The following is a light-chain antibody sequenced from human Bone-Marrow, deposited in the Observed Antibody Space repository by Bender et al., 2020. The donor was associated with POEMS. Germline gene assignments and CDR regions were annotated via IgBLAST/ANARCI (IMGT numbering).Light chain of an antibody. CDR3: CSLTTSDTLV. CDR1: SSDVGTYDL. V-gene: IGLV2-23*01. Sequence: QSALTQPASVSGSPGQSITISCTGTSSDVGTYDLVSWYQQYPGKAPKLLIYEGTKRPSGISNRFSGSKSGNTASLTVTGLQAQDEADYYCCSLTTSDTLVFGGGTKLTVL. CDR2: EGT. J-gene: IGLJ2*01.